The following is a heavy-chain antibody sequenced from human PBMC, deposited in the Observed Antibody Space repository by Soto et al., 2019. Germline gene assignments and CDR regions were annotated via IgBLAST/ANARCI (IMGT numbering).Heavy chain of an antibody. D-gene: IGHD5-12*01. Sequence: TLSLTCAVYGGSFSGYYWSWIRQPPGKGLEWIGEINHSGSTNYNPSLKSRVTISVDTSKNQFSLKLSSVTAADTAVYYCARARLSYFDYWGQGTLVTVSS. CDR2: INHSGST. V-gene: IGHV4-34*01. CDR1: GGSFSGYY. CDR3: ARARLSYFDY. J-gene: IGHJ4*02.